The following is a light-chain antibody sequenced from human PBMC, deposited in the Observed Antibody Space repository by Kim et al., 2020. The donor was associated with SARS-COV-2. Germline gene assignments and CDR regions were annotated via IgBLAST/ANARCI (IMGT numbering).Light chain of an antibody. CDR1: GSNIGSDYV. CDR3: QSFDSNLRGAV. CDR2: SND. J-gene: IGLJ3*02. V-gene: IGLV1-40*01. Sequence: QRVTSSCYGTGSNIGSDYVVHWYHQLPGAAPKVVIYSNDKRPSGVPDRFSGSQSGPSASLAITGLQPDDEGYYYCQSFDSNLRGAVFGGGTQLTVL.